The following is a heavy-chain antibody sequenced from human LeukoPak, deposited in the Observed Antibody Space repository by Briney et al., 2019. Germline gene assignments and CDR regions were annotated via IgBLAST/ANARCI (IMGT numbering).Heavy chain of an antibody. V-gene: IGHV3-7*01. CDR3: AREATTGTTRGYYYYMDV. CDR2: IKQDGSEK. Sequence: GGSLRLSCAASGFTFSSYWMSWVRQAPGKGLEWVANIKQDGSEKYYVDSVKGRFTISRDNAKNSLYLQMNSLRAEDTAVYYCAREATTGTTRGYYYYMDVWGKGTTVTISS. D-gene: IGHD1-1*01. CDR1: GFTFSSYW. J-gene: IGHJ6*03.